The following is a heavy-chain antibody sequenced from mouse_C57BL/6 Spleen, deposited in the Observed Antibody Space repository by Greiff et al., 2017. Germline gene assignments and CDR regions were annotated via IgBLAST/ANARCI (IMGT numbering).Heavy chain of an antibody. V-gene: IGHV1-4*01. CDR2: INPSSGYT. CDR3: ARGGGDSWYFDV. Sequence: QVQLKQSGAELARPGASVKMSCKASGYTFTSYTMNWVKQRPGKGLEWIGYINPSSGYTKYNQKFKDKATLTADKSSSTAYMQLSSLTSEDSAVYYCARGGGDSWYFDVWGTGTTVTVSS. J-gene: IGHJ1*03. CDR1: GYTFTSYT. D-gene: IGHD2-13*01.